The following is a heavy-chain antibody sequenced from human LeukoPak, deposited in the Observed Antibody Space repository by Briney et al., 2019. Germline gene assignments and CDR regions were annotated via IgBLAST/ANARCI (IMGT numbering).Heavy chain of an antibody. Sequence: GGSLRLSCAASGFTFSTYSMNWVRQAPGKGLEWVSYISSSSSTIYYADSVKGQFTISRDNAKNSLYLQMNSLRAEDTAVYYCARDIGRVAGIYYYYYMDVWGKGTTVTVSS. CDR1: GFTFSTYS. CDR3: ARDIGRVAGIYYYYYMDV. D-gene: IGHD6-19*01. J-gene: IGHJ6*03. CDR2: ISSSSSTI. V-gene: IGHV3-48*01.